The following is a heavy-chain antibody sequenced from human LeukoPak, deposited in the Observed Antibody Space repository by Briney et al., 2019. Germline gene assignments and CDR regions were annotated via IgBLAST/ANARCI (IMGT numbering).Heavy chain of an antibody. CDR3: ARVVRDIVATNYYYYGMDV. V-gene: IGHV1-18*01. Sequence: ASVKVSCKASGYTFTSYGISRVRQAPGQGLEWMGWISAYNGNTNYAQKLQGRVTMTTDTSTSTAYMELRSLRSDDTAVYYCARVVRDIVATNYYYYGMDVWGQGTTVTVSS. CDR1: GYTFTSYG. CDR2: ISAYNGNT. J-gene: IGHJ6*02. D-gene: IGHD5-12*01.